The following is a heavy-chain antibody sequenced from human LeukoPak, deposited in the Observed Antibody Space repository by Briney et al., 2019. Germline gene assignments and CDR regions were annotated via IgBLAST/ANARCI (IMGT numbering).Heavy chain of an antibody. CDR2: IYSGDIT. CDR1: GFTFSSYA. Sequence: GGSLRLSCAASGFTFSSYAMSWVRQAPGKGLEWVSVIYSGDITYYTDSVKGRFTISRDSSKNTLYLQMNSLRAEDTAVYYCARGSGYSYGFPDYWGQGTLVTVSS. V-gene: IGHV3-23*03. CDR3: ARGSGYSYGFPDY. D-gene: IGHD5-18*01. J-gene: IGHJ4*02.